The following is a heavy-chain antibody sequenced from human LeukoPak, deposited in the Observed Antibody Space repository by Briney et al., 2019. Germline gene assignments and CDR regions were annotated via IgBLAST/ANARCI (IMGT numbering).Heavy chain of an antibody. J-gene: IGHJ4*02. CDR1: GFTFDDYA. CDR3: AKGSTYYHGSGNYLDY. CDR2: ISWNSGSI. Sequence: LAGGSLRLSCAASGFTFDDYAMHWVRQAPGKGLEWVSGISWNSGSIAYAGSVKGRFTISRDNAEKSLYLQMNSLRAEDTALYYCAKGSTYYHGSGNYLDYWGQGTLVTVSS. V-gene: IGHV3-9*01. D-gene: IGHD3-10*01.